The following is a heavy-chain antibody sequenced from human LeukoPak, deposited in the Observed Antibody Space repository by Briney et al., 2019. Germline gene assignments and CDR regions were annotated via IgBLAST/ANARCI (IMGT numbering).Heavy chain of an antibody. CDR1: GYTFTSYG. V-gene: IGHV1-18*01. CDR3: ARDRPSFDFWSGYYIDY. CDR2: ISAYNGNT. Sequence: ASVKVSCKASGYTFTSYGISWVRQAPGQGLEWMGWISAYNGNTNYAQKLQGRVTMTTDTSTSTAYMELRSLRSDDTAVYYCARDRPSFDFWSGYYIDYWGQGTLVTVSS. J-gene: IGHJ4*02. D-gene: IGHD3-3*01.